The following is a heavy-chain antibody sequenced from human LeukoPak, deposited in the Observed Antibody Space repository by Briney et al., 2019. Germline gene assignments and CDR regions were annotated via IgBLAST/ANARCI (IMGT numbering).Heavy chain of an antibody. Sequence: GGSLRLSCAASGFTFSSYGMHWVRQAPGKGLEWVAFIRYDGSKKKYADSVKGRFTISRDNSKNTLYLQMNSLRAEDTAVYYCAKDPGGEVLPDYWGQGTLVTVSS. CDR2: IRYDGSKK. J-gene: IGHJ4*02. CDR3: AKDPGGEVLPDY. D-gene: IGHD3-10*01. V-gene: IGHV3-30*02. CDR1: GFTFSSYG.